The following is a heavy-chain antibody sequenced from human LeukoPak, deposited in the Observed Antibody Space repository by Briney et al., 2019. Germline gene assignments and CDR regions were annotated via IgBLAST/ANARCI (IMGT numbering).Heavy chain of an antibody. Sequence: PSETLSLTCAVYGGSFSGYYWSWIRQPPGKGLEWIGEINHSGSTNYNPSLKSRVTISVDTSKNQFSLKLSSVTAADTAVYYCARVNSGSYDFDYWGQGTLITVSS. D-gene: IGHD1-26*01. J-gene: IGHJ4*02. CDR1: GGSFSGYY. CDR3: ARVNSGSYDFDY. V-gene: IGHV4-34*01. CDR2: INHSGST.